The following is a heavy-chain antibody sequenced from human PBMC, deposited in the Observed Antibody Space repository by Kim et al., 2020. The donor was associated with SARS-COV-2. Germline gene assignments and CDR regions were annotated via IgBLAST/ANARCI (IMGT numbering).Heavy chain of an antibody. J-gene: IGHJ4*02. Sequence: ASVKVSCKASGYTFTSYGISWVRQAPGQGLEWMGWISAYNGNTNYAQKLQGRVTMTTDTSSSTAYMELRSLRSDDTAVYYCARRERHDYDPSWDYWGQGTLVTVSS. D-gene: IGHD4-17*01. CDR1: GYTFTSYG. CDR2: ISAYNGNT. CDR3: ARRERHDYDPSWDY. V-gene: IGHV1-18*04.